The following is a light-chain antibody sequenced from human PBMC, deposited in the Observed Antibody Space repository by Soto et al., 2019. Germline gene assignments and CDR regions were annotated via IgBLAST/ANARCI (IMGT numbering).Light chain of an antibody. Sequence: DIQMTQSPSTLSGSVGDRVTITCRASQTISSWLAWYQQKPGKAPKLLIYKASTLKSGVPSRFSGSGFGTEFTLTISNLQPEDFASYYCQQLYSYPTFGQGTRLEIK. V-gene: IGKV1-5*03. CDR2: KAS. J-gene: IGKJ5*01. CDR3: QQLYSYPT. CDR1: QTISSW.